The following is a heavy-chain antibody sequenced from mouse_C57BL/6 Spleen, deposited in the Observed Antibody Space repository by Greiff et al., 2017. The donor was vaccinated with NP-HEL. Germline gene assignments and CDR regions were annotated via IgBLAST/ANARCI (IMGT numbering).Heavy chain of an antibody. J-gene: IGHJ4*01. CDR1: GYTFTEYT. Sequence: QVQLQQSGAELVKPGASVKLSCKASGYTFTEYTIHWVKQRSGQGLEWIGWFYPGSGSIKYNEKFKDKATLTADKSSSTVYMELSRLTSEDSAVYFCARHEDPYYGNSYYAMDYWGQGTSVTVSS. V-gene: IGHV1-62-2*01. D-gene: IGHD2-1*01. CDR3: ARHEDPYYGNSYYAMDY. CDR2: FYPGSGSI.